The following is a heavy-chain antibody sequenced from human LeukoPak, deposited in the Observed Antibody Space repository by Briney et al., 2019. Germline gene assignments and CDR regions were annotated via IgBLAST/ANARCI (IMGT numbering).Heavy chain of an antibody. CDR2: VSGTSDRT. J-gene: IGHJ4*02. CDR1: GFTFSNYG. CDR3: VKEPSRGSYADH. Sequence: GGSLRLSCETSGFTFSNYGMTWVRQAPGKGLEWVSTVSGTSDRTYYADSVRGRFTISRDNSENTLYLQMDSLRAEDTAVYYCVKEPSRGSYADHWGQGTLVTVSS. D-gene: IGHD3-16*01. V-gene: IGHV3-23*01.